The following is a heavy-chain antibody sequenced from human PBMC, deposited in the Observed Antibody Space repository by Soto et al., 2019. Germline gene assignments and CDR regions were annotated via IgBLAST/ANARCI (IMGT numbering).Heavy chain of an antibody. V-gene: IGHV2-5*02. CDR3: AHSGDGDYVDY. D-gene: IGHD4-17*01. J-gene: IGHJ4*02. CDR2: IYWDDDK. CDR1: VSSLSTSGVG. Sequence: QITLKESGPTLVKPTQTLTLTCTFSVSSLSTSGVGVGWIRQPPGKALEWLALIYWDDDKRSSPSLKSRLTITKDTSKSQVVLTMTNMDPVDTATYYCAHSGDGDYVDYWGQGTLVTVSS.